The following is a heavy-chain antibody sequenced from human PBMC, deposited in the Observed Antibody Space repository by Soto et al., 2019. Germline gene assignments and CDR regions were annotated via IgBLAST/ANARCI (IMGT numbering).Heavy chain of an antibody. J-gene: IGHJ4*02. D-gene: IGHD3-10*01. CDR1: TFTFSAYD. CDR3: GKGRYFGSWSNCPELDW. CDR2: ISYHGRNK. V-gene: IGHV3-30*18. Sequence: QVQLVESGGGVVQPGRSLRLSCEASTFTFSAYDMHWARQAPGRGLEWVASISYHGRNKYYADSVKGRFTISRDNSKNTLNLQINSLRGEETAVYYCGKGRYFGSWSNCPELDWWCQGTLVTVSS.